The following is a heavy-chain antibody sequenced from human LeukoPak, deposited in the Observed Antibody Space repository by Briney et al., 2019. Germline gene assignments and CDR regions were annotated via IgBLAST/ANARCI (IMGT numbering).Heavy chain of an antibody. D-gene: IGHD1-26*01. Sequence: GGSLRLSCAASGFTFSSYGMHWVRQAPGKGLEWVAVISYDGSNKYYADSVKGRFTISRDNSKNTLYLQMNSLRAEDTAVYYCAREREDLLINYYYMDVWGKGTTVTVSS. J-gene: IGHJ6*03. CDR1: GFTFSSYG. V-gene: IGHV3-30*03. CDR3: AREREDLLINYYYMDV. CDR2: ISYDGSNK.